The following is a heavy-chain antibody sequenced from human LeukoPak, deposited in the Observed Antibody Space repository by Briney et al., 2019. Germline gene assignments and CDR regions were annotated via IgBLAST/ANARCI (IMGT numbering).Heavy chain of an antibody. V-gene: IGHV1-69*04. CDR2: IIPILGIA. J-gene: IGHJ4*02. D-gene: IGHD2-21*02. Sequence: GASVKVSCKASGGTFSSYAISWVRQAPGQGLEWMGRIIPILGIANYAQKFQGRVTITADKSTSTAYMELSSLRSEDTAVYYCARGSGVLAYCGGDCYPHAYWGQGTLVTVSS. CDR3: ARGSGVLAYCGGDCYPHAY. CDR1: GGTFSSYA.